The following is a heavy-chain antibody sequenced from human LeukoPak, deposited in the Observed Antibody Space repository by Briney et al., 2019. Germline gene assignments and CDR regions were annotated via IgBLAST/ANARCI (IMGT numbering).Heavy chain of an antibody. J-gene: IGHJ6*03. D-gene: IGHD3-3*01. CDR1: GFTFSTYA. Sequence: GALRLSCAASGFTFSTYAMSWVRQAPGKGLECVSVISGGAGSTYYADSVKGRFTISRDNSKNTLYLQMNSLRAEDTAVYYCAKDKNNFWSGSNYYYMDVWGKGTTVTVSS. CDR2: ISGGAGST. V-gene: IGHV3-23*01. CDR3: AKDKNNFWSGSNYYYMDV.